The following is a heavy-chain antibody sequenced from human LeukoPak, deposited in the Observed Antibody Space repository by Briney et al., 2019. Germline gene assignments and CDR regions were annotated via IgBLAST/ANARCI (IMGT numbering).Heavy chain of an antibody. V-gene: IGHV2-5*02. D-gene: IGHD1-14*01. CDR1: GFSLSTTGVG. CDR2: IYWDDDK. CDR3: AHRRGGYNWNHGDFDY. J-gene: IGHJ4*02. Sequence: SGPTLVNPSWALALTCTFSGFSLSTTGVGVGWIRQSPGKALEWLALIYWDDDKRYSPSLKNRLTITKDASKNLVVLTMTNVDPVDTATYYCAHRRGGYNWNHGDFDYWGQGTLVTVSS.